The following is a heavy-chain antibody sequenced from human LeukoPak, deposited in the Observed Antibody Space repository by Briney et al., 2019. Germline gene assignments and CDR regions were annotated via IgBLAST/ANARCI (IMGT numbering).Heavy chain of an antibody. V-gene: IGHV4-39*07. CDR2: IYYSGST. Sequence: PSETLSLTCTVSGGSISSSSYYWGWIRQPPGKGLEWIGSIYYSGSTNYNPSLKSRVTISVDTSKNQFSLKLSSVTAADTAVYYCARSNDYDYHFNYWGQGTLVTVSS. CDR3: ARSNDYDYHFNY. J-gene: IGHJ4*02. CDR1: GGSISSSSYY. D-gene: IGHD5-12*01.